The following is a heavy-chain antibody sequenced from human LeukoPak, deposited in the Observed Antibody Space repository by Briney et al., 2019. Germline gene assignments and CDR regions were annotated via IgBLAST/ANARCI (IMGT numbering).Heavy chain of an antibody. V-gene: IGHV1-3*01. CDR3: ATYSSLNRREFQY. J-gene: IGHJ1*01. Sequence: GASVKVSCKASGYTFTSYAMHWVRQAPGQRLEWMGWINAGNGNTKYSQKFQGRVTMTRDTSTSTVYMELSSLRSEDTAVYYCATYSSLNRREFQYWGQGTLLTVSS. CDR2: INAGNGNT. CDR1: GYTFTSYA. D-gene: IGHD3-22*01.